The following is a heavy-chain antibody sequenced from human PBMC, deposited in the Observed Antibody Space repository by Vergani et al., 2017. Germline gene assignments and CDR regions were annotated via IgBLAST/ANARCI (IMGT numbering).Heavy chain of an antibody. CDR3: ARGGRRYCSGGRCYYYYYMDV. CDR2: MSISGSTI. Sequence: QVQLVESGGGLVKPGGSLRLSCAASGFTFSDYYMSWIRQAPGKGPEWVSYMSISGSTIYYADSVKGRFTISRDKAKDSLYLQMNSLRAEDTAVYYCARGGRRYCSGGRCYYYYYMDVWGKGTTVTVSS. V-gene: IGHV3-11*01. D-gene: IGHD2-15*01. CDR1: GFTFSDYY. J-gene: IGHJ6*03.